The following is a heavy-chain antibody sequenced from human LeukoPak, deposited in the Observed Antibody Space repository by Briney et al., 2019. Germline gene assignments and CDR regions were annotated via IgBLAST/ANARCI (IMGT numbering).Heavy chain of an antibody. D-gene: IGHD3-9*01. V-gene: IGHV3-9*01. CDR2: ISWNSGSI. CDR3: AKAPGAYYDIPQFDY. Sequence: SLRLSCAASGFTFDDYAMHWVRQAPGKGLEWVSGISWNSGSIGYADSVKGRFTISRDNAKNSLYLQMNSLRAEDTALYYCAKAPGAYYDIPQFDYWGQGTLVTVSS. CDR1: GFTFDDYA. J-gene: IGHJ4*02.